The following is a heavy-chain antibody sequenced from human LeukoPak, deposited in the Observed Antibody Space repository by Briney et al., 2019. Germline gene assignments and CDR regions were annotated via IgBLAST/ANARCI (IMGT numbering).Heavy chain of an antibody. CDR2: ISVNNANR. CDR3: ARDRDIMVRGVIGH. J-gene: IGHJ5*02. Sequence: GASVKVSCKASGYTFTNYGINWVRQAPGQGLDWMGWISVNNANRNYAQKFQGRVTMTTDTSTSTAYMELRSLRFDDTAVYYCARDRDIMVRGVIGHWGQGTLVTVSS. CDR1: GYTFTNYG. V-gene: IGHV1-18*01. D-gene: IGHD3-10*01.